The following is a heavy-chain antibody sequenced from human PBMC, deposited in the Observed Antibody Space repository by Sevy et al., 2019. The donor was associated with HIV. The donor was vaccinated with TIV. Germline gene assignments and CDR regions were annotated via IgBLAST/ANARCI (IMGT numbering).Heavy chain of an antibody. Sequence: GGSLRLSCAASGFTFSGSAMHWVRQASGKGLEWVGRIRSKANSYATAYAASVKGRFTISRDDSKNTAYLQMNSLKTEDTAVYYCTRQDIVVVPAAHYYYGMDVWGQWTTVTVSS. CDR2: IRSKANSYAT. V-gene: IGHV3-73*01. CDR3: TRQDIVVVPAAHYYYGMDV. CDR1: GFTFSGSA. J-gene: IGHJ6*02. D-gene: IGHD2-2*01.